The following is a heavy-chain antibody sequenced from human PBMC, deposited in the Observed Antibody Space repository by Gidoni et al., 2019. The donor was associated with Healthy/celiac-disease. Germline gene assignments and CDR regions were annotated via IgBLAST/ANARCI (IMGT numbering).Heavy chain of an antibody. CDR2: ISWNSGSI. J-gene: IGHJ4*02. Sequence: EVQLVESGGGLVQPGRSLRLSCAASGFTFDDYAMHWVRHAPGKGLEWVSGISWNSGSIGYADSVKGRFTISRDNAKNSLYLQMNSLRAEDTALYYCAKDIGGGGDYWGQGTLVTVSS. D-gene: IGHD2-15*01. CDR3: AKDIGGGGDY. CDR1: GFTFDDYA. V-gene: IGHV3-9*01.